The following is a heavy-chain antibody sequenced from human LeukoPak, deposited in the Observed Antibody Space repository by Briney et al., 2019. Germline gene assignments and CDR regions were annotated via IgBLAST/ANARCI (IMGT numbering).Heavy chain of an antibody. CDR3: ARGRDVLLWFGEGFDFDY. CDR1: GFTFSSYG. CDR2: IWYDGSNK. D-gene: IGHD3-10*01. J-gene: IGHJ4*02. V-gene: IGHV3-33*01. Sequence: GGSLRLSCAASGFTFSSYGMHWVRQAPGKGLEWVAVIWYDGSNKYYADSVKGRFTISRDNSKNTLYLQMNSLRAEDTAVYYCARGRDVLLWFGEGFDFDYWGQGTLVSVSS.